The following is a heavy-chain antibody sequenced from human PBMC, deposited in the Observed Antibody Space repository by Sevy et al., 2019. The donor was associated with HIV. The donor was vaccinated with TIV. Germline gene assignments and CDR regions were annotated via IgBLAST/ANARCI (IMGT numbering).Heavy chain of an antibody. V-gene: IGHV3-53*01. CDR2: IYSSGTT. D-gene: IGHD6-13*01. J-gene: IGHJ5*02. CDR3: ARDYSTRPGWFDP. Sequence: GGSLRLSCAGSGFDVSNNYMSWVRQAPGKGLEWVSIIYSSGTTYYADTVKVRFIIYRDKSKKMVYLQMRSLRADDTAFYHCARDYSTRPGWFDPWGQGTLVTVSS. CDR1: GFDVSNNY.